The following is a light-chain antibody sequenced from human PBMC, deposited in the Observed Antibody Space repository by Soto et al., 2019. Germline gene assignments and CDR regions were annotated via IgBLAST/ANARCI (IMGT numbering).Light chain of an antibody. J-gene: IGKJ1*01. CDR3: QQYNKWPQT. Sequence: EIVMTQSPATLSVSPGERVTLSCRASLGISINLAWYQQRPGQAPRLLIYGASTRATGVPTRFSGSGSGTEFTLTISSLQSEDLAVYHCQQYNKWPQTFGQGTKVKTK. CDR2: GAS. CDR1: LGISIN. V-gene: IGKV3-15*01.